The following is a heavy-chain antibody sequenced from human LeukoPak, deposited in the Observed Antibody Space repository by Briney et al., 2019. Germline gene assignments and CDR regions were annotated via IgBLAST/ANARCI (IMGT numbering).Heavy chain of an antibody. CDR2: IRYDGSNK. Sequence: PGGSLRLSCAASGFTFSSYGMHWVRQAPGKGLEWVAFIRYDGSNKYYADSVKGRFTISRDNAKNSLYLQMNSLRAEDTAVYYCARVWTAGYYYDSSGYLVFPLHFDYWGQGTLVTVSS. V-gene: IGHV3-30*02. J-gene: IGHJ4*02. CDR3: ARVWTAGYYYDSSGYLVFPLHFDY. CDR1: GFTFSSYG. D-gene: IGHD3-22*01.